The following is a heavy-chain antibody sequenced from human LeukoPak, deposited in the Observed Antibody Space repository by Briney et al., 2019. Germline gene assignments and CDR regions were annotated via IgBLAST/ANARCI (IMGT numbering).Heavy chain of an antibody. V-gene: IGHV1-69*06. J-gene: IGHJ4*02. CDR3: AVGYSSGWAIGWCFDY. CDR2: IIPIFGTA. Sequence: SVSVSCMASGCTFSSYAISWVRQAPGQGLDWMGGIIPIFGTANYAQKFRGRVTINADKSTSTAYMEVSSLRSEETAVYYCAVGYSSGWAIGWCFDYWGQGTLVTVSS. D-gene: IGHD6-19*01. CDR1: GCTFSSYA.